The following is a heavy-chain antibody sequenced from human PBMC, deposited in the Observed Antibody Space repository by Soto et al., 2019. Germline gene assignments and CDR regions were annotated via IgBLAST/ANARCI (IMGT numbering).Heavy chain of an antibody. CDR3: VRYFSTDYDDSSETADY. V-gene: IGHV3-21*01. J-gene: IGHJ4*02. D-gene: IGHD3-22*01. Sequence: GSLRLSCAASGFTFSSYNMNWVRQTPGQGLEWVAAISSLSTYIFYADSVNGRFTIYRDNAKNSLYLQMNSMRADETDVYDCVRYFSTDYDDSSETADYWGQGSLGTVSS. CDR2: ISSLSTYI. CDR1: GFTFSSYN.